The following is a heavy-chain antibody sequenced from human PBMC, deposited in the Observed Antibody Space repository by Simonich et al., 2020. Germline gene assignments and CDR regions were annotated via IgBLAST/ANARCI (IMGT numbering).Heavy chain of an antibody. CDR1: GFSLSTGGVG. CDR3: AHKVGYFDL. CDR2: MYWNDDT. Sequence: QITLKESGPTLVKPTQTLTLTCTFSGFSLSTGGVGVGWIRQPPGKALEWLALMYWNDDTRYSPSLKSRLTITKDTSKNQVVLTMTNMDPVDTATYYCAHKVGYFDLWGRGTLVTVSS. V-gene: IGHV2-5*01. J-gene: IGHJ2*01.